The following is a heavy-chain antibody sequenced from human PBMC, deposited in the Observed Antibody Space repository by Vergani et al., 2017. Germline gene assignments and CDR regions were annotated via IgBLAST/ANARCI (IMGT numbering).Heavy chain of an antibody. D-gene: IGHD5-12*01. CDR1: GYSISSGYY. V-gene: IGHV4-38-2*01. Sequence: QVQLEESGPGLVKPSETLSLTCAVSGYSISSGYYWGWIRQPPGKGLAWIGSIYHSGSTYYNPSLKSRVTISVDTSKNQFSLKLSSVTAADTAVYYCARLRLEDSGYDFGGMDVWGQGTTVTVSS. CDR2: IYHSGST. CDR3: ARLRLEDSGYDFGGMDV. J-gene: IGHJ6*02.